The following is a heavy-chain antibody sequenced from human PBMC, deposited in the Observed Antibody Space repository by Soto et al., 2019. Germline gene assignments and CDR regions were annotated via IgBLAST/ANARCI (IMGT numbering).Heavy chain of an antibody. J-gene: IGHJ1*01. CDR3: AKDSPVGVPLLRDLHD. CDR1: GFTFNIHA. D-gene: IGHD2-15*01. CDR2: IGSSDI. Sequence: AGGFLRLSCAAAGFTFNIHAMSWVRQARGKGLEWVSTIGSSDIYYADSVKGRFTLSRDNSKNTVYLQMNSLRAEDTAVYYCAKDSPVGVPLLRDLHDWGQGTLVTVSS. V-gene: IGHV3-23*01.